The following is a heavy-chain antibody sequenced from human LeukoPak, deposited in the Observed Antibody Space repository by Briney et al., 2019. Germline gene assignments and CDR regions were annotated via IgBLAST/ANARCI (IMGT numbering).Heavy chain of an antibody. CDR3: AKARGLIGGAFDI. CDR1: GFTVSSNY. Sequence: GGSLRLSCAASGFTVSSNYMSWVRQAPGKGLEWVSVIYSGGSTYYADSVKGRFTISRDNSKNTLYLQMNSLRTEDTALYYCAKARGLIGGAFDIWGRGTMVTVSS. V-gene: IGHV3-53*05. D-gene: IGHD3-22*01. J-gene: IGHJ3*02. CDR2: IYSGGST.